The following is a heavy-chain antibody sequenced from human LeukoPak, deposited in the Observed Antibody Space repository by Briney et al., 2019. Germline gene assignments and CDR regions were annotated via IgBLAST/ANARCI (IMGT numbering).Heavy chain of an antibody. V-gene: IGHV1-18*01. J-gene: IGHJ3*01. CDR2: ISAYNGNT. Sequence: ASVKVSCKSSGYTFTINGISWVRQAPGQGLEWMGWISAYNGNTNYAQKLQGRVTMTTDTSTSTAYMELRSLRSDETAVYYCERDIRRITMIVVPGDLDFCSWGHRTIVSVAS. CDR1: GYTFTING. CDR3: ERDIRRITMIVVPGDLDFCS. D-gene: IGHD3-22*01.